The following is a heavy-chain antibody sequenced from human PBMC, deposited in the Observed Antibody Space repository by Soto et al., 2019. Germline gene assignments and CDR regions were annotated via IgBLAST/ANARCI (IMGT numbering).Heavy chain of an antibody. J-gene: IGHJ4*02. V-gene: IGHV3-23*01. Sequence: WRSLRLSCACSGFTFGSYAMTWVRQAPGKGLEWVSAISGSVCSTYYADSVKGRFTISRDNSKNTLYLQMNSLRAEDTAVYYCATGYSYGYLDYWGQGTLVTVSS. D-gene: IGHD5-18*01. CDR3: ATGYSYGYLDY. CDR2: ISGSVCST. CDR1: GFTFGSYA.